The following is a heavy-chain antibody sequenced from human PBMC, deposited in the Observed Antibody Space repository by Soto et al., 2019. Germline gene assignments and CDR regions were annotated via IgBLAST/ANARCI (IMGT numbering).Heavy chain of an antibody. Sequence: QVQLVQSGAEVKKPGSSVKVSCKASGGSFNTYTITWVRQAPGHGLEWMGSIITILGTSNYAQKFQGRVTSSADTSTSTVYLELSSLRSEDTAVYYCARGVGYDILTGRGGMDVWGQGTTVTVSS. J-gene: IGHJ6*02. CDR1: GGSFNTYT. CDR2: IITILGTS. V-gene: IGHV1-69*08. D-gene: IGHD3-9*01. CDR3: ARGVGYDILTGRGGMDV.